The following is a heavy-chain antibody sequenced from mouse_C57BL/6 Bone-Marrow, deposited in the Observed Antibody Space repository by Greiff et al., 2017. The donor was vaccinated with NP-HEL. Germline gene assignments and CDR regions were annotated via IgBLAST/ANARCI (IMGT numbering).Heavy chain of an antibody. CDR2: IDPENGDT. Sequence: EVQLQQSGAELVRPGASVKLSCTVSGFNIKDDYMHWVKQRPEQGLEWIGWIDPENGDTEYASKFQGKATITAATSSNTAYLQLSSLTSEDTAVYYCTTGGSSPYAMDYWGQETSVTVSS. CDR1: GFNIKDDY. D-gene: IGHD1-1*01. CDR3: TTGGSSPYAMDY. V-gene: IGHV14-4*01. J-gene: IGHJ4*01.